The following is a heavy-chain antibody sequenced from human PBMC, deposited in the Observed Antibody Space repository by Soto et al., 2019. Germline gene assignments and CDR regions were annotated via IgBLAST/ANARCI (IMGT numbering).Heavy chain of an antibody. Sequence: SQTLSLPCAISGDSVSSNSAAWNWIRQSPSRGLEWLGRTYYRSKWYNDYAVSVKSRITINPDTSKNQFSLQLNSVTPEDTAVYYCASSTRHNWNYGASMDVWGQGTTVTVSS. CDR2: TYYRSKWYN. CDR1: GDSVSSNSAA. J-gene: IGHJ6*02. CDR3: ASSTRHNWNYGASMDV. D-gene: IGHD1-7*01. V-gene: IGHV6-1*01.